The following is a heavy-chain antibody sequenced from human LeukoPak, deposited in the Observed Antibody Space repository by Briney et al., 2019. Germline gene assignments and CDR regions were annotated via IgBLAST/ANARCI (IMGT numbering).Heavy chain of an antibody. CDR2: IYYSGST. J-gene: IGHJ4*02. Sequence: SQTLSLTCTVSGGSISSGGYYWSWIRQHPGKGLEWIGYIYYSGSTYYNLSLKSRVTISVDTSKNQFSLKLSSVTAADTAVYYCARGVGAAGPFDYWGQGTLVTVSS. CDR1: GGSISSGGYY. CDR3: ARGVGAAGPFDY. D-gene: IGHD6-13*01. V-gene: IGHV4-31*03.